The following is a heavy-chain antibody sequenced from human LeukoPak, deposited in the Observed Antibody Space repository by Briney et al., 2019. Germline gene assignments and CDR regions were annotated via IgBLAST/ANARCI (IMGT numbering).Heavy chain of an antibody. V-gene: IGHV1-18*01. CDR2: ISPYNGNT. J-gene: IGHJ6*02. CDR3: ARESLAGVKYYYGMDV. Sequence: ASVKVSCKASGYTFTSYGISWVRQAPGQGLEWMGWISPYNGNTNYAQKLQGRVTMTTDTSTSTAYLELRSLRSDDTAVYYCARESLAGVKYYYGMDVWGQGTTVTVSS. CDR1: GYTFTSYG. D-gene: IGHD2-8*01.